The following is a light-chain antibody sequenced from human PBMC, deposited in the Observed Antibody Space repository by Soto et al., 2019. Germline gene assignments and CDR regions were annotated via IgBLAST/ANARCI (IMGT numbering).Light chain of an antibody. CDR3: GSYVGGYSYV. V-gene: IGLV2-11*01. J-gene: IGLJ1*01. CDR1: SSDVGDYNS. CDR2: DVS. Sequence: QSVLTQPRSVSGSPGQSVTVSCIGTSSDVGDYNSVSWYQQHPGKAPKFMIYDVSKRPSGVPDRFSGSKSGNTASLTISGLQAEDEADYSCGSYVGGYSYVFGIGTKVNVL.